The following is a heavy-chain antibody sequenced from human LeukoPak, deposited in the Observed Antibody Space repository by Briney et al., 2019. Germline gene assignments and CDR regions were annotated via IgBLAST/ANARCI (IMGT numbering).Heavy chain of an antibody. V-gene: IGHV3-21*01. J-gene: IGHJ4*02. D-gene: IGHD6-19*01. CDR2: ISSSSSYI. Sequence: GGSLRLSSAASGFTFSSYSMNWVRQAPGKGLEWVSSISSSSSYIYYADSVKGRFTISRDNAKNSLYLQMNSLRAEDTAVYYCARDAVSSGWPDYWGQGTLVTVSS. CDR3: ARDAVSSGWPDY. CDR1: GFTFSSYS.